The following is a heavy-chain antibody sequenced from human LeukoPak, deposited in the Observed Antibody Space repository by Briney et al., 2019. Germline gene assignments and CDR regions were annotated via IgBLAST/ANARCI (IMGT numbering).Heavy chain of an antibody. J-gene: IGHJ4*02. V-gene: IGHV3-30*04. Sequence: GGSLRLSCAASGFTFNNYAMNWVRQAPGKGLEWVALISYGGKNKYYADSVKARFTISRDNSKNTLYLKMNSLRAEDTAVEYCARTPITNQWLVREAFFDYWGQGTLVTVSS. CDR1: GFTFNNYA. CDR2: ISYGGKNK. D-gene: IGHD6-19*01. CDR3: ARTPITNQWLVREAFFDY.